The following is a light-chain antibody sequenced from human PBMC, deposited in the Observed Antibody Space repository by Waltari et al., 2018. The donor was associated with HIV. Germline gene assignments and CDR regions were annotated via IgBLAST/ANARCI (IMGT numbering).Light chain of an antibody. CDR2: DAS. CDR3: HQRSNWPQT. J-gene: IGKJ1*01. V-gene: IGKV3-11*01. CDR1: QSVSGY. Sequence: EIVLTQSPATLSLSPGERAPLSCRASQSVSGYLAWYQQKPGQAPRLLIYDASSRATGIPARFSGSESGTDFTLTISSLEPEDFAVYYCHQRSNWPQTFGQGTKVEIK.